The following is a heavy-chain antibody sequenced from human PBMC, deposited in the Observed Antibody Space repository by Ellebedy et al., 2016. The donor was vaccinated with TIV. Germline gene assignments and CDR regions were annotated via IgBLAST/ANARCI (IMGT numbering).Heavy chain of an antibody. CDR1: GFTFSSFT. CDR2: ISTNGKYI. V-gene: IGHV3-21*01. CDR3: TRPAATYSSSWYDCDC. D-gene: IGHD6-13*01. Sequence: GESLKISCVASGFTFSSFTMNWVRQAPGKGLEWVSSISTNGKYIHLADSLKGRFTVSRDNAKNSLYLQLSSLRVEDTAIYYCTRPAATYSSSWYDCDCWGQGALVTVSS. J-gene: IGHJ4*02.